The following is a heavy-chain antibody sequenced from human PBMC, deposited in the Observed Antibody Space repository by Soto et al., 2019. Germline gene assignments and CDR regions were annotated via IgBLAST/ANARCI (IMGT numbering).Heavy chain of an antibody. Sequence: SVKVSCKASGGTFSSYAISWVRQAPGQGLEWMGGIIPIFGTANYAQKFQGRVTITADESTSTAYMELSSLRSEDTAVYYCATTLALAARRYNWFDPWGQGTLVTVSS. CDR2: IIPIFGTA. V-gene: IGHV1-69*13. CDR3: ATTLALAARRYNWFDP. D-gene: IGHD6-6*01. J-gene: IGHJ5*02. CDR1: GGTFSSYA.